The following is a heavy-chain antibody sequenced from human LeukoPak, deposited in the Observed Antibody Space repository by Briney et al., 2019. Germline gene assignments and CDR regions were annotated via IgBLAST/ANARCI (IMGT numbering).Heavy chain of an antibody. CDR3: ARAGLRGGYYYYYMDV. CDR2: IYTSGST. CDR1: GGSISSYY. V-gene: IGHV4-4*07. D-gene: IGHD2-15*01. Sequence: PSETLSLTCTVSGGSISSYYWSWIRQPAGKGLEWIGRIYTSGSTNYNPSLKSRGTMSVDTSKNQFSLKLSSVTAADTAVYYCARAGLRGGYYYYYMDVWGKGTTVTVSS. J-gene: IGHJ6*03.